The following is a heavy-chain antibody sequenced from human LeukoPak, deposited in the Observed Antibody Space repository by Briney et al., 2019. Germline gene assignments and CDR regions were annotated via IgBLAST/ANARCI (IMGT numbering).Heavy chain of an antibody. CDR2: ISWNSGSI. D-gene: IGHD4-23*01. V-gene: IGHV3-9*03. J-gene: IGHJ4*02. CDR3: AKDGGPYGGIRGYFDY. Sequence: GGSLRLSCAASGFTFDVYAMHWVRQAPGKGLEWVSGISWNSGSIDYADSVKGRFTISRDNAKKFLFLQMNSLRVEDMALYYCAKDGGPYGGIRGYFDYRGQGTLVTPSS. CDR1: GFTFDVYA.